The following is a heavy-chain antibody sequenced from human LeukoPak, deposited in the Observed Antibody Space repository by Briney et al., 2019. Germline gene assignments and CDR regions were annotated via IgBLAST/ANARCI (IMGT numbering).Heavy chain of an antibody. CDR3: ARDRGIGSYHTYNWFDP. D-gene: IGHD1-26*01. CDR1: GFTFSDYY. V-gene: IGHV3-11*04. CDR2: ISGSGISI. J-gene: IGHJ5*02. Sequence: GGSLRLSCAASGFTFSDYYMTWIRQAPGKGLEWVSYISGSGISIYYGDSVKGRFTISRDNAKNSLYLQMNSLRAEDTAVYYCARDRGIGSYHTYNWFDPWGQGTLVTVSS.